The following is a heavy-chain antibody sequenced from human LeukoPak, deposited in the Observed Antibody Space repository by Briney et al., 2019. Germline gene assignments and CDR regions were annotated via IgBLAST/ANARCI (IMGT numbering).Heavy chain of an antibody. CDR3: AKDRGELLALFDY. V-gene: IGHV3-30*18. J-gene: IGHJ4*02. CDR1: GFTFSSYG. D-gene: IGHD1-26*01. Sequence: GGSLRLSCAASGFTFSSYGMHWVRQAPGKGLEWVAVISYDGSNKYYADSVKGRFTISRDNSKNTLYLQMNSLRAEDTAVYYCAKDRGELLALFDYWGQGTLVTVSS. CDR2: ISYDGSNK.